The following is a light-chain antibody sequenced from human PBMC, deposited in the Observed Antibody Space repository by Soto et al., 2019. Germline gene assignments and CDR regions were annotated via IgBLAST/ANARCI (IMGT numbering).Light chain of an antibody. J-gene: IGLJ3*02. CDR3: RSYAGTGTWV. CDR2: EVT. CDR1: SSDVGTYNL. V-gene: IGLV2-23*02. Sequence: QSALTQPASVSGSPGQSITISCTGTSSDVGTYNLVSWYQQYPGKAPKVVISEVTKRPSGVSNRFSGSKSGNMASLTISALQGEDEADYYCRSYAGTGTWVFGGGTKLTVL.